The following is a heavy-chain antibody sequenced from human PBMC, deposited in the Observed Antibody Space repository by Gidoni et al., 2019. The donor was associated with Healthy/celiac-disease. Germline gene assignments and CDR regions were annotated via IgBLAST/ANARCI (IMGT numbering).Heavy chain of an antibody. CDR1: GYPFTSYG. D-gene: IGHD3-10*01. Sequence: QVQLVRSGAEVKKPGASVKVSCKASGYPFTSYGISWLRQAPGQGLEWMGWISAYNGNTNYAQKLQGRVTMTTDTSTSTAYMELRGLRSDDTAVYYCARETSRPYGSGSSYFDYWGQGTLVTVSS. CDR2: ISAYNGNT. CDR3: ARETSRPYGSGSSYFDY. V-gene: IGHV1-18*01. J-gene: IGHJ4*02.